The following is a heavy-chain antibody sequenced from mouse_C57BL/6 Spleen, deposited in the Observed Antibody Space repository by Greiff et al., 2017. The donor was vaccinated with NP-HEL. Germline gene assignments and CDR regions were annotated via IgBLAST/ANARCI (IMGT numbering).Heavy chain of an antibody. CDR2: ISDGGSYT. V-gene: IGHV5-4*01. J-gene: IGHJ1*03. D-gene: IGHD2-3*01. Sequence: DVKLVESGGGLVKPGGSLKLSCAASGFTFSSYAMSWVRQTPEKRLEWVATISDGGSYTYYPDNVKGRFTISRDNAKNNLYLQMSHLKSEDTAMYYCARDPPIYDGYYGYFDVWGTGTTVTVSS. CDR1: GFTFSSYA. CDR3: ARDPPIYDGYYGYFDV.